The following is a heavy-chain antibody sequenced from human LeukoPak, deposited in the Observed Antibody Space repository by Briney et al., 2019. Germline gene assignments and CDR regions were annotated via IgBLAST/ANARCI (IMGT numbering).Heavy chain of an antibody. CDR2: ISAYNGNT. J-gene: IGHJ4*02. CDR1: DYTFTSYG. V-gene: IGHV1-18*01. D-gene: IGHD2-15*01. Sequence: ASVKVSCKASDYTFTSYGISWVRQAPGQGLEWMGWISAYNGNTNYAQKLQGRVTMTTDTSTSTAYMELRSLRSDDTAVYYCARAGYCSGGSCTGTVDYWGQGTLVTVSS. CDR3: ARAGYCSGGSCTGTVDY.